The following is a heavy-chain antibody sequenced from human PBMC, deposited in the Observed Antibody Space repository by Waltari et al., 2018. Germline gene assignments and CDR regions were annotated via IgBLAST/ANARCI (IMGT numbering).Heavy chain of an antibody. CDR3: ALDSSDSYDRYYGMDV. Sequence: EVQVVETGGGGIQPGESVRPPCAPSGLRLSTPSLAWVGQAPGKGLGWVSVSDSGGRSDYADSVKGRFTISRDNSKNTLYLHMSSLRAEDSAVYYCALDSSDSYDRYYGMDVWGRGTTVTVSS. CDR2: SDSGGRS. J-gene: IGHJ6*02. V-gene: IGHV3-53*02. CDR1: GLRLSTPS. D-gene: IGHD3-22*01.